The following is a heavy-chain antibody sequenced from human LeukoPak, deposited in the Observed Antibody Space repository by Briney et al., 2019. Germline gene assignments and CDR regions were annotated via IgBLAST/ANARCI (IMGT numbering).Heavy chain of an antibody. CDR3: ASSGSYRFDY. V-gene: IGHV3-53*01. J-gene: IGHJ4*02. CDR2: IYSGGST. CDR1: GFTVSSNY. Sequence: GGPLRLSCAASGFTVSSNYMSWVRQAPGKGLEWASVIYSGGSTYYADSVKGRFTISRDNSKNTLYLQMNSLRAEDTAVYYCASSGSYRFDYWGQGTLVTVSS. D-gene: IGHD1-26*01.